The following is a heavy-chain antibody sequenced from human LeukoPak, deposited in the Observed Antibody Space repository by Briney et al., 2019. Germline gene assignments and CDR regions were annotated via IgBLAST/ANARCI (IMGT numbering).Heavy chain of an antibody. CDR1: GYSFVGYF. D-gene: IGHD1-26*01. J-gene: IGHJ4*02. V-gene: IGHV1-2*06. CDR3: ARDLSSTPNWEFDY. Sequence: PGASVKVSCKTSGYSFVGYFIHWVRQAPGQGLQCMGRINSNSGGTEYEPSFQGRVTMTRDTSTSTAYVEVSTLISDDTAVYYCARDLSSTPNWEFDYWGQGTQVTVS. CDR2: INSNSGGT.